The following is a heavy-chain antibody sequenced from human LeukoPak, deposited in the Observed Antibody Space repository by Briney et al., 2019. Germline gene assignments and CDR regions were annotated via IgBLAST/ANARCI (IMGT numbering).Heavy chain of an antibody. CDR2: IYYSGST. Sequence: PSETLSLTCTVSGGSISSYYWSWIRQPPGEGLEWIGYIYYSGSTNYNPSLKSRVTISVDTSKNQFSLKLSSVTAADTAVYYCARGALGAFDIWGQGTMVTVSS. V-gene: IGHV4-59*08. CDR3: ARGALGAFDI. J-gene: IGHJ3*02. CDR1: GGSISSYY. D-gene: IGHD7-27*01.